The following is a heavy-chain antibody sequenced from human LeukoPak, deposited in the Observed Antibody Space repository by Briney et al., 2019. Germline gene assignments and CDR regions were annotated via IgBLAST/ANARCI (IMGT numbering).Heavy chain of an antibody. CDR2: SSSSSSYI. J-gene: IGHJ4*02. Sequence: GGSLRLSCAASGFTFSSYSMNWVRQAPGKGLEWVSYSSSSSSYIYYADSVKGRFTISRDNAKKTVYLQMNSLRAEDTAVYYCARVRGVDFDYWGQGTLVTVSS. V-gene: IGHV3-21*01. CDR1: GFTFSSYS. CDR3: ARVRGVDFDY. D-gene: IGHD3-10*01.